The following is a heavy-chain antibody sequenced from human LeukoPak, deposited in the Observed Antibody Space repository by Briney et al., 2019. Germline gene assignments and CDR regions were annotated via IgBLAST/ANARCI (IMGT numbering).Heavy chain of an antibody. J-gene: IGHJ4*02. CDR3: ARDGPIIAAACTLDY. Sequence: SQTLSLTCTVSGGSISSGDYYWSWIRQPPGKGLEWIGYIYYSGSTYYNPSLKSRLTISVDTSENQFSLKLSSVTAADTAVYYCARDGPIIAAACTLDYWGQGTLVTVFS. V-gene: IGHV4-30-4*08. D-gene: IGHD6-13*01. CDR2: IYYSGST. CDR1: GGSISSGDYY.